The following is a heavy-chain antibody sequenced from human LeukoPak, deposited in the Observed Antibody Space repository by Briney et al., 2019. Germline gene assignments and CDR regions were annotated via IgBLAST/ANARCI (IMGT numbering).Heavy chain of an antibody. CDR2: INHSGST. CDR1: GGSFSGYY. CDR3: ARSHPTSIAAAGSGWFDP. V-gene: IGHV4-34*01. J-gene: IGHJ5*02. D-gene: IGHD6-13*01. Sequence: SETLSPTCAVYGGSFSGYYWSWIRQPPGKGLEWIGEINHSGSTNYNPSLKSRVTISVDTSKNQFSLKLSSVTAADTAVYYCARSHPTSIAAAGSGWFDPWGQGTLVTVSS.